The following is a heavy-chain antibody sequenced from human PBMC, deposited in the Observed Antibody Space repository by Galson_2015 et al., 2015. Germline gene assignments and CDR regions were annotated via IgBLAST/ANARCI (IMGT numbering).Heavy chain of an antibody. V-gene: IGHV1-8*01. Sequence: SVKVSCKASGYTFTSYDINWVRQATGQGLERMGWMNPNSGNTGYAQKFQGRVTMTRNTSISTAYMELSSLRSEDTAVYYCARVRFLEWLFNFDPWGQGTLVTVSS. CDR2: MNPNSGNT. CDR1: GYTFTSYD. D-gene: IGHD3-3*01. J-gene: IGHJ5*02. CDR3: ARVRFLEWLFNFDP.